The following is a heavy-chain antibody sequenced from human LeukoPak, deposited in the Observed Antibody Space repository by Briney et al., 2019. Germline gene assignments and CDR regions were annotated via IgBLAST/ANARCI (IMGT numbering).Heavy chain of an antibody. J-gene: IGHJ5*02. Sequence: SQTLSLTCAISGDSVSTNIAAWNWIRQSPSRGLEWLGRTYYRSKWYIDYALSVKGRITINPDTSKNQFSLQLNSVISEDTAVYYCARDQGGLDRWGQGTLVTVS. CDR1: GDSVSTNIAA. CDR3: ARDQGGLDR. D-gene: IGHD3-16*01. CDR2: TYYRSKWYI. V-gene: IGHV6-1*01.